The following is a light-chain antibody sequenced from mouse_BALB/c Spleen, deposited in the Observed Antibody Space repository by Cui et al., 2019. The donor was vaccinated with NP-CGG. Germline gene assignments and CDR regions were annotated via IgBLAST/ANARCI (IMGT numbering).Light chain of an antibody. CDR1: QSLLYSRNQKNY. Sequence: DIVMSQSPSSLAVSVGEKVTMSCKSSQSLLYSRNQKNYLAWYQQKPGQSPKLLIYWASTRESGVPDRFTGSGSGTDFTLTISSVKADDLAVYYCQQYYNYTFGGGTKLEIK. CDR3: QQYYNYT. V-gene: IGKV8-30*01. CDR2: WAS. J-gene: IGKJ2*01.